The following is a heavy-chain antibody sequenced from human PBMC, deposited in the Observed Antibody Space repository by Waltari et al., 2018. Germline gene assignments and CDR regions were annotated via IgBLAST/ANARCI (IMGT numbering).Heavy chain of an antibody. V-gene: IGHV3-7*01. CDR2: IMTDGREE. CDR3: VRDQWFAFDI. D-gene: IGHD3-22*01. CDR1: GFPLRNYW. Sequence: EVQLVESGGGLVQPGGSLRLSCAASGFPLRNYWMSWVRQAPGKGPEWVANIMTDGREEYYVDSVRGRFTISRDNAKNSLCLQMNSLRPEDTAVYYCVRDQWFAFDIWGQGTMVTVSS. J-gene: IGHJ3*02.